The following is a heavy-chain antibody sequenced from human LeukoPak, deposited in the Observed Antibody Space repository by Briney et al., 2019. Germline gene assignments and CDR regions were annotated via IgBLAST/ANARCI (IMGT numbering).Heavy chain of an antibody. V-gene: IGHV4-4*07. CDR2: IYTSGST. CDR3: ARVVGVLWLDYMDV. J-gene: IGHJ6*03. D-gene: IGHD3-10*01. Sequence: SETLSLTCTVSGGSISSYYWSWIRQPAGKGLERIGRIYTSGSTTSTPSLKRRVTMSVDTSKNPFSLKLSSVTAADTAVYYCARVVGVLWLDYMDVWGKGTTVTISS. CDR1: GGSISSYY.